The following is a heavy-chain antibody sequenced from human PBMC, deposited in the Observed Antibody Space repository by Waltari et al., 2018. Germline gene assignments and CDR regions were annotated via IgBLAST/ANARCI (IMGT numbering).Heavy chain of an antibody. CDR1: GVTFHEYA. J-gene: IGHJ3*01. V-gene: IGHV3-9*01. CDR2: IQGVFGTT. D-gene: IGHD2-21*01. Sequence: EVKLAESGGRLVQPGRSLRLSCAISGVTFHEYAIHWVRQVPAKGLEWVSGIQGVFGTTGYADSVKGRFTSSRDTVNDTLYLQMNSLRPEDTAIYYCTKDLTAGGADVWGRGTTVIVSS. CDR3: TKDLTAGGADV.